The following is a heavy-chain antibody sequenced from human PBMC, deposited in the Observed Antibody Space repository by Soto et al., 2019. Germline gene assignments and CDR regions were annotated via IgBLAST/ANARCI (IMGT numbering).Heavy chain of an antibody. V-gene: IGHV3-23*01. CDR2: ISGSGGST. CDR3: AKFPSGSYKRRDFGY. Sequence: GGSLRLSCAASGLTFSSYAMSWVRQAPGKGLEWVSAISGSGGSTYYADSVKGRFTISRDNSKNTLYLQMNSLRAEDTAVYYCAKFPSGSYKRRDFGYWGQGTLVTVSS. CDR1: GLTFSSYA. J-gene: IGHJ4*02. D-gene: IGHD1-26*01.